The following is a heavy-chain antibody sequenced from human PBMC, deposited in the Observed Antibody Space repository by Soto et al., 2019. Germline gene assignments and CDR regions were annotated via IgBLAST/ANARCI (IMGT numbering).Heavy chain of an antibody. CDR2: IYYNGRT. CDR3: ARDRVTTPRFYDY. Sequence: PSETLSLTCTVFGGSVSSVTYYWSWIRQPPGKGLEWIGYIYYNGRTTYNPSLESRVTMSVDTSKNQFSLKLTSVTAADTAVYYCARDRVTTPRFYDYWGRGTLVTVSS. V-gene: IGHV4-61*01. D-gene: IGHD2-21*02. CDR1: GGSVSSVTYY. J-gene: IGHJ4*01.